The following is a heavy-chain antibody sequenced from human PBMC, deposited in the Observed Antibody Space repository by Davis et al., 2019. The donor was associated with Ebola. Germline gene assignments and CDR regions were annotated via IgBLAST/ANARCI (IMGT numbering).Heavy chain of an antibody. V-gene: IGHV3-64*04. CDR2: ISSNGGST. CDR3: ARAGDGDYFGVFDI. J-gene: IGHJ3*02. Sequence: GESLKISCSASGFTFSSYAMHWVRQAPGKGLEYVSAISSNGGSTYYADSVKGRFTISRDNSKNTLYLQMNSLRAEDTAVYYCARAGDGDYFGVFDIWGQGTMVTVSS. CDR1: GFTFSSYA. D-gene: IGHD4-17*01.